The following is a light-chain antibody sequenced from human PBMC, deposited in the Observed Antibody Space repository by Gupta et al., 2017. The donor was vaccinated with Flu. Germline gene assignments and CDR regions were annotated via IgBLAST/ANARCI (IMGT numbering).Light chain of an antibody. CDR2: AGN. Sequence: NFILTQPHSVSESPGKTVTISCTRSSGSFAGNYVQWYHQRPDSAPTTVIYAGNKRPSGGPDQSSASINSASNAASLTISVQKKEDEADYYYQSYDSSNPWVFGGGTKLTVL. V-gene: IGLV6-57*03. J-gene: IGLJ3*02. CDR3: QSYDSSNPWV. CDR1: SGSFAGNY.